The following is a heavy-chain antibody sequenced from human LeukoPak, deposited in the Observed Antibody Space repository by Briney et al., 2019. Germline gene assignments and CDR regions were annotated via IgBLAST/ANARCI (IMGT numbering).Heavy chain of an antibody. Sequence: GRSLRLSCAASGFTFDDYAMHWVRPPPGKGLEGVSGICWNSGSIGYADSVKGRFTISRDNAKNSLYLQMNSLRAEDTAWYYCAKDSALGYCTNGVCYTGVYWGQGTLVTVSS. CDR3: AKDSALGYCTNGVCYTGVY. CDR2: ICWNSGSI. CDR1: GFTFDDYA. J-gene: IGHJ4*02. D-gene: IGHD2-8*01. V-gene: IGHV3-9*01.